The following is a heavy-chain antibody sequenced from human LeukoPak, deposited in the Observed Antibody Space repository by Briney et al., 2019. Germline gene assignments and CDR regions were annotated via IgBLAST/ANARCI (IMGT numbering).Heavy chain of an antibody. Sequence: ASVKLSCKVSGYTFANFGITWVRQAPGQGLEWMGWISVYNGNTNYAQNLQRRVTLTTDTSTRTPYMELRSLRSDDTALYYCARTCSSSSCYMVHWVQATLVTVSS. CDR2: ISVYNGNT. D-gene: IGHD2-2*02. V-gene: IGHV1-18*01. CDR1: GYTFANFG. CDR3: ARTCSSSSCYMVH. J-gene: IGHJ4*02.